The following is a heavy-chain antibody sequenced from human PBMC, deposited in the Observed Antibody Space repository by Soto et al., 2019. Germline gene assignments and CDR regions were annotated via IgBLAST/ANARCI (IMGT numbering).Heavy chain of an antibody. V-gene: IGHV3-74*01. D-gene: IGHD6-19*01. CDR1: AFTFSDYY. CDR3: VRDFMTMAGIQ. CDR2: ISGDGGRT. Sequence: GGSLRLSCAASAFTFSDYYMHWVRQGPGKGPVWVSAISGDGGRTYYAGSVRGRFTISRDNAKSTVYLQMNSPRADDTAVYFCVRDFMTMAGIQWGQGTLVTVSS. J-gene: IGHJ4*02.